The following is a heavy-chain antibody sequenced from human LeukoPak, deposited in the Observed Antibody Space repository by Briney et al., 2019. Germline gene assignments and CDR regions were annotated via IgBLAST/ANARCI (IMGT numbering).Heavy chain of an antibody. CDR1: GGSISSYY. Sequence: KPSETLSLTCTVSGGSISSYYWSWIRQPPGKGLEWIGYIYYSGSTNYNPSLKSRVTISVDTSKNQFSLKLSSVTAADTAVYYCARVKTLLRRGYCSSTSCLVVDYWGQGTLVTVSS. D-gene: IGHD2-2*01. J-gene: IGHJ4*02. V-gene: IGHV4-59*12. CDR3: ARVKTLLRRGYCSSTSCLVVDY. CDR2: IYYSGST.